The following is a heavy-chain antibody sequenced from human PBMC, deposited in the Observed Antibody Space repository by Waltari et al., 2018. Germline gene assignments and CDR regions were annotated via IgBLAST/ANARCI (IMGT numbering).Heavy chain of an antibody. Sequence: EVQLVESGGHLVKPGGSLRLSCVASGFPFSQAWMNWVRQVPGKGLEWFGRIKRQTDGGTADYGAPVKGKFTISRDDSKNTLFLQINSLTTEDTGVYYCTTDRYIRGDFWGQGTRVTVSS. CDR2: IKRQTDGGTA. D-gene: IGHD3-3*02. CDR1: GFPFSQAW. J-gene: IGHJ4*02. CDR3: TTDRYIRGDF. V-gene: IGHV3-15*07.